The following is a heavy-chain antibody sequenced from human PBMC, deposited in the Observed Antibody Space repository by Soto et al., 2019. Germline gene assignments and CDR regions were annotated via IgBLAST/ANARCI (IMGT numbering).Heavy chain of an antibody. CDR1: GFTFSSYA. D-gene: IGHD5-12*01. Sequence: GGSLRLSCAASGFTFSSYAMHWVRQAPGKGLEWVAVISYDGSNKYYADSVKGRFTISRDNSKNTLYLQMNSLRAEDTAVYYCARGDSGYSKVYYYYGMDVWGQGTTVTVSS. CDR3: ARGDSGYSKVYYYYGMDV. CDR2: ISYDGSNK. V-gene: IGHV3-30-3*01. J-gene: IGHJ6*02.